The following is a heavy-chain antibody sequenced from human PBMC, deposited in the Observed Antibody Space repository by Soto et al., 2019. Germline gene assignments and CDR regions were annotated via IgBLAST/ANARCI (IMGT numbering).Heavy chain of an antibody. CDR2: MNPNSGNT. Sequence: QVQLVQSGAEVKKPGASVKVSCKASGYTFTSYDINWVRQATGQGLEWMGWMNPNSGNTGYAQKFQGRATMTRNTSISTAYMELSSLRSEDTAVYYCASASVGQQRLAFDIWGQGTMVTVSS. CDR3: ASASVGQQRLAFDI. V-gene: IGHV1-8*01. J-gene: IGHJ3*02. D-gene: IGHD6-13*01. CDR1: GYTFTSYD.